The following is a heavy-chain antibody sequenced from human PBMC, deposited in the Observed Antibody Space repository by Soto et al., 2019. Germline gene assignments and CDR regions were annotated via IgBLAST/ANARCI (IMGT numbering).Heavy chain of an antibody. Sequence: QVQLVQSGAEVKKPGASVKVSCKVSGYTLTELSMHWVRQAPGKGLEWMGGFGTEDGEPIYARKFHDRVTMTEDTSTDTDYMELSSLRSEDTAVYYCGTGSSGFVYWGQGTLVTVSS. CDR3: GTGSSGFVY. J-gene: IGHJ4*02. V-gene: IGHV1-24*01. CDR2: FGTEDGEP. CDR1: GYTLTELS. D-gene: IGHD6-19*01.